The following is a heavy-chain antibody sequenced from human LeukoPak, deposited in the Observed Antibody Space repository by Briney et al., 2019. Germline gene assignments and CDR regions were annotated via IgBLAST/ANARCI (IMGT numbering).Heavy chain of an antibody. D-gene: IGHD1-26*01. CDR3: ARGSGSYYWFDY. J-gene: IGHJ4*02. CDR1: GFTVSTNY. Sequence: GGSLRLSCAASGFTVSTNYMSWVRQAPGKGLEWVSVIYSGGSTYYADSVKGRFTIPRDISKNTLYLQMNSLRAEDTAVYYCARGSGSYYWFDYWGQGTLVTVSS. CDR2: IYSGGST. V-gene: IGHV3-66*01.